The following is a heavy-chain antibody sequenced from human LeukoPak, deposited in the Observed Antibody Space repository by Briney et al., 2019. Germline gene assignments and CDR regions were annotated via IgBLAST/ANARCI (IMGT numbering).Heavy chain of an antibody. J-gene: IGHJ4*02. CDR3: ARDGIAVAENFDY. D-gene: IGHD6-19*01. CDR2: ISAYNGNT. V-gene: IGHV1-18*01. Sequence: ASVNVSCKASGGTFSSYAISWVRQAPGQGLEWMGWISAYNGNTNYAQKLQGRVTMTTDTSTSTAYMELRSLRSGNTAVYYCARDGIAVAENFDYWGQGTLVTVSS. CDR1: GGTFSSYA.